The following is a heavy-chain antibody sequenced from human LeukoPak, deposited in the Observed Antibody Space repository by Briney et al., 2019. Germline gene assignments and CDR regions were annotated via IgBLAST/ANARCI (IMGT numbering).Heavy chain of an antibody. CDR3: ARARQWLVRVAFDI. Sequence: ASVKVSCKASGYTFTGYYMHWVRQAPGQGLEWMGWINPNSGGTNYAQKFQGRVTMTRDTSISTAYMELSRLRSDDTAVYYCARARQWLVRVAFDIWGQGTMVTVSS. V-gene: IGHV1-2*02. CDR1: GYTFTGYY. CDR2: INPNSGGT. D-gene: IGHD6-19*01. J-gene: IGHJ3*02.